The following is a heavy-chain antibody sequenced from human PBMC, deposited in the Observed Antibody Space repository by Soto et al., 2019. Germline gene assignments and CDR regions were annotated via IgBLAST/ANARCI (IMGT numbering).Heavy chain of an antibody. CDR1: GITLNTYA. J-gene: IGHJ5*02. CDR2: MGGSDTTT. CDR3: ANSSSSPFQRWFDP. V-gene: IGHV3-23*01. D-gene: IGHD6-6*01. Sequence: VQLLESGGGVVQPGGSLRLSCAASGITLNTYAISWVRQAPGKGLEWVSTMGGSDTTTYYADSVKGRFTVSRDNSKNTLYLHINSLRAEDTAVYYCANSSSSPFQRWFDPCGQGTLVTVSS.